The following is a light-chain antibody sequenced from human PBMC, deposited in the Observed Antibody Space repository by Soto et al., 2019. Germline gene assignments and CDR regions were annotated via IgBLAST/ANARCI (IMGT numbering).Light chain of an antibody. CDR3: ATWDGSLPGEV. V-gene: IGLV1-51*01. CDR2: DNN. J-gene: IGLJ2*01. Sequence: QSVLTQSPSVSAAPGQKVTISCSGSSSNIGNNYVSWYQQLPGTAPKLLIYDNNKRPSGIPDRFSGSKSGTSGTLDITGLQTGDEDDYYCATWDGSLPGEVFGGGTKLTV. CDR1: SSNIGNNY.